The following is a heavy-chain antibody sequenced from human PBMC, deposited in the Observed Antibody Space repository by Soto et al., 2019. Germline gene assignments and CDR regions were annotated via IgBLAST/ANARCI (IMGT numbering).Heavy chain of an antibody. CDR1: GYSFAGYW. Sequence: GESLKISCKGSGYSFAGYWITWVRQKPGKGLEWMGRIDPSDSQTYYSPSFRGHVTISVTKSITTVFLQWSSLRASDTAVYYCARQIYDSDTGPNFQYYFDSWGQGTPVTVSS. CDR2: IDPSDSQT. D-gene: IGHD3-22*01. V-gene: IGHV5-10-1*01. J-gene: IGHJ4*02. CDR3: ARQIYDSDTGPNFQYYFDS.